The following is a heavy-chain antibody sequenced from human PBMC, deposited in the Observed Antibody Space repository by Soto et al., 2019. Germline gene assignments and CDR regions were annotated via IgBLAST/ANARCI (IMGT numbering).Heavy chain of an antibody. CDR3: TRDVHYYDSSGYSERSFDP. V-gene: IGHV3-49*03. CDR2: IRSKAYGGTT. CDR1: GFTFGDYA. D-gene: IGHD3-22*01. J-gene: IGHJ5*02. Sequence: GGSLRLSCTASGFTFGDYAMSWFRQAPGKGLEWVGFIRSKAYGGTTEYAASVKGRFTISRDDSKSIAYLQMNSLKTEDTAVYYCTRDVHYYDSSGYSERSFDPWGQGTLVTVSS.